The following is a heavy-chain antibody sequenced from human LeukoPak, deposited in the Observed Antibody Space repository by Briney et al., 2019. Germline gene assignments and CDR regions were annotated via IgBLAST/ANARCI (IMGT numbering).Heavy chain of an antibody. Sequence: GGSLRLSCAASGFTFSTYGMHWVRQAPGKGLEWVAFIRHEGSNKYYADSVKGRFTISRDNSKNTLYLQMNSLRAEDTAVYYCAKDRAYSSSPNWFDPWGQGTLVTVSS. CDR3: AKDRAYSSSPNWFDP. D-gene: IGHD6-13*01. CDR2: IRHEGSNK. J-gene: IGHJ5*02. CDR1: GFTFSTYG. V-gene: IGHV3-30*02.